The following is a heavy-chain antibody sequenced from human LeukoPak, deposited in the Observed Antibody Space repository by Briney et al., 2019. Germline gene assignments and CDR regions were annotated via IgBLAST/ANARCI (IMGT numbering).Heavy chain of an antibody. CDR1: GFTFSSYW. D-gene: IGHD2-15*01. CDR3: ARDASRYCSGGNCYSGLLGYFDY. CDR2: ISTDGSST. V-gene: IGHV3-74*01. J-gene: IGHJ4*02. Sequence: GGSLRLSCAASGFTFSSYWMHWVRQAPGKGLVWVSRISTDGSSTTYADSVKGRFTISRDNAKGTLYLQMNSLRAEDTAVYYCARDASRYCSGGNCYSGLLGYFDYWGQGTLVTVSS.